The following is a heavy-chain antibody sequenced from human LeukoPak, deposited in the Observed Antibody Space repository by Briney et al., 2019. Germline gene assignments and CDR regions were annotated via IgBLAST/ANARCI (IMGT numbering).Heavy chain of an antibody. D-gene: IGHD3-22*01. CDR3: ARGPRREYDSSGFIMARGGSTLRYFQH. CDR2: IYYSGST. J-gene: IGHJ1*01. CDR1: GGSISSSSYY. V-gene: IGHV4-39*01. Sequence: SETLSLTCTVSGGSISSSSYYWGWIRQPPGKGLEGIGSIYYSGSTYYNPSLKSRVTISVDTSKNQFSLKLSSVTAADTAVYYCARGPRREYDSSGFIMARGGSTLRYFQHWGQGTLVTVSS.